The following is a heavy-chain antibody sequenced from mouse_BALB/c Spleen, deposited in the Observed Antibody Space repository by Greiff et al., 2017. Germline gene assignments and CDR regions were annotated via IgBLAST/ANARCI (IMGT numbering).Heavy chain of an antibody. CDR2: IYPGNSDT. Sequence: EVQLQQSGDDLVKPGASVKLSCKASGYTFTSYWMHWVKQRPGQGLEWIGAIYPGNSDTSYNQKFKGKAKLTAVTSTSTAYMELSSLTNEDSAVYYCTRGSSGYYFDYWGQGTTLTVSS. CDR3: TRGSSGYYFDY. CDR1: GYTFTSYW. J-gene: IGHJ2*01. D-gene: IGHD3-1*01. V-gene: IGHV1-5*01.